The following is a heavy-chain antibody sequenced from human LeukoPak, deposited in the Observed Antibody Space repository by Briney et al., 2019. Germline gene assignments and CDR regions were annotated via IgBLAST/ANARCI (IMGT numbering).Heavy chain of an antibody. CDR2: IYSGGST. V-gene: IGHV3-53*01. D-gene: IGHD1-26*01. Sequence: PGGSLRLPCAASGFTVSSNYMSWVRQAPGKGLEWVSIIYSGGSTFYADSVKGRFTISRDNSKNTLYLQINSPRAEDTAVYYCARGGSYLSAFDIWGQGTMVTVSS. CDR3: ARGGSYLSAFDI. CDR1: GFTVSSNY. J-gene: IGHJ3*02.